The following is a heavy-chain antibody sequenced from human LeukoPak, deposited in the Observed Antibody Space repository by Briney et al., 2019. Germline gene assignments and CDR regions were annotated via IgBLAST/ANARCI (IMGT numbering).Heavy chain of an antibody. V-gene: IGHV3-7*01. D-gene: IGHD3-3*01. Sequence: QSGGSLRLSCAASGFIFSSYWMTWVRQAPGKGLEWVANIKENGSEKYYVDSEKGRFTISRDNAKNALYLQMNSLRAEDTAVYYCARGRFLLQYYFDYWGQGTLVTVSS. CDR3: ARGRFLLQYYFDY. CDR2: IKENGSEK. J-gene: IGHJ4*02. CDR1: GFIFSSYW.